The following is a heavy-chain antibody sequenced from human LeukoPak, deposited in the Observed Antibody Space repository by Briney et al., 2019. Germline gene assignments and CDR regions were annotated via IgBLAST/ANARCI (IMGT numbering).Heavy chain of an antibody. CDR2: ISGRSAAT. CDR1: GFIFSTTD. D-gene: IGHD2-2*03. V-gene: IGHV3-23*01. J-gene: IGHJ3*01. CDR3: AKGGYFAYDF. Sequence: GGSLRLSCAASGFIFSTTDMGWVRQTPGKGLEWVSAISGRSAATYYADSVTGRFTISRDNSRNTLYLQMHSLRAEDTAIYFCAKGGYFAYDFWGQGTKVTVPP.